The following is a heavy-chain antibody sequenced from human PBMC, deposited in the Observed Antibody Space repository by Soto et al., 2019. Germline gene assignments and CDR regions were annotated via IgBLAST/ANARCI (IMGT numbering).Heavy chain of an antibody. J-gene: IGHJ4*02. CDR1: GYTFTSYA. V-gene: IGHV1-3*01. CDR3: ARGPGGPDGPGDY. CDR2: INAGNGNT. D-gene: IGHD2-15*01. Sequence: ASVKVSCKASGYTFTSYAMLWVRQAPGQRLEWMGWINAGNGNTKYSQKFQGRVTITRDTPASTANMELSSLRSEDTAVYYCARGPGGPDGPGDYWGQGTLVTVS.